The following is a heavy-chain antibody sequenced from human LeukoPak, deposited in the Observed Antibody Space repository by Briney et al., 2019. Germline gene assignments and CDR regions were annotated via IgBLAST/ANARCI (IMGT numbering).Heavy chain of an antibody. CDR3: AKDPNGDYIGAFDF. D-gene: IGHD4-17*01. V-gene: IGHV3-66*01. CDR1: GFTVSSNY. J-gene: IGHJ3*01. CDR2: IYSGGST. Sequence: GGSLRLSCAASGFTVSSNYMSWVRQAPGKGLEWVSVIYSGGSTYYADSVKGRFTISRDNSKNTLFLQMNNLRADDTAVYYCAKDPNGDYIGAFDFWGQGTLVSVSS.